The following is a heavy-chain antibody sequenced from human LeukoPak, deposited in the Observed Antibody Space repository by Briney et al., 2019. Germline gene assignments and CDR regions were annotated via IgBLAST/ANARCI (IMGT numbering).Heavy chain of an antibody. V-gene: IGHV3-23*01. CDR2: ISGSGGST. CDR3: AKQYCSSTSCYPNYYYYYMDV. J-gene: IGHJ6*03. Sequence: PGGSLRLSCAASGFTFSSYAMSWVRQAPGKGLEWVSAISGSGGSTYYADSVKGRFTIPRDNSKNTLYLQMNSLRAEDTAVYYCAKQYCSSTSCYPNYYYYYMDVWGKGTTVTVSS. D-gene: IGHD2-2*01. CDR1: GFTFSSYA.